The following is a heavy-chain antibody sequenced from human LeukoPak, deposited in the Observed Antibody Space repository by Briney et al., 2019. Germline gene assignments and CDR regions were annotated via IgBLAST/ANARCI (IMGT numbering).Heavy chain of an antibody. V-gene: IGHV4-34*01. CDR3: ARGYYPPRWYFDL. CDR1: GGSFSSYS. J-gene: IGHJ2*01. Sequence: SETLSLTCALYGGSFSSYSWSWTWIRQTPEKGLERIGEIIEKGNANYNPSLKSPVTIDLDTSKNQFSLKLTSMTAADTAMYYCARGYYPPRWYFDLWGRGTLVTVSS. CDR2: IIEKGNA. D-gene: IGHD3-10*01.